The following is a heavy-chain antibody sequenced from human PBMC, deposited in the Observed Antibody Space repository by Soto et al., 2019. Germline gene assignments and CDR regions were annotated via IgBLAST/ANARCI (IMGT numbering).Heavy chain of an antibody. CDR3: ARNDRDCSGGSCYSIDAFDI. D-gene: IGHD2-15*01. Sequence: RASVKVSCKASGYAFTSYDINWVRQATGQGLEWMGWMNPNSGNTGYAQKFQGRVTMTRNTSISTAYMELSSLRSEDTAVYYCARNDRDCSGGSCYSIDAFDIWGQGTMVTVSS. J-gene: IGHJ3*02. CDR1: GYAFTSYD. CDR2: MNPNSGNT. V-gene: IGHV1-8*01.